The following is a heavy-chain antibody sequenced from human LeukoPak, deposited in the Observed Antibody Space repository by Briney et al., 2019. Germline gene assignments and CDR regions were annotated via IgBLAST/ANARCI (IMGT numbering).Heavy chain of an antibody. J-gene: IGHJ4*02. CDR1: GGSISSYY. CDR3: ARDSPSLYEGDYDY. D-gene: IGHD5/OR15-5a*01. CDR2: VYYSGST. Sequence: PSETLSLTCTVSGGSISSYYWSWIRQPPGKGLEWIGYVYYSGSTNYNPSLKSRGTISVDTSKNQFSLKPSSVTAADTAVYYCARDSPSLYEGDYDYWGQGTLVTVSS. V-gene: IGHV4-59*01.